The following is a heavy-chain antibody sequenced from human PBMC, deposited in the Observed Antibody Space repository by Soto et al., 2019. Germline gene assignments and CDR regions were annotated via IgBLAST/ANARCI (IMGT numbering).Heavy chain of an antibody. V-gene: IGHV3-73*01. J-gene: IGHJ4*02. Sequence: GGSLRLSCAASGFTFGGSAMHWVRQASGKGLEWVGHIRSKTNSYATAYAESVKGRFTISRDDSMNTAYLQMNSLKTEDTAVYFCTRQTDAVQWLVIPTDYNFDYWGQGTLVTVSS. CDR2: IRSKTNSYAT. CDR3: TRQTDAVQWLVIPTDYNFDY. D-gene: IGHD6-19*01. CDR1: GFTFGGSA.